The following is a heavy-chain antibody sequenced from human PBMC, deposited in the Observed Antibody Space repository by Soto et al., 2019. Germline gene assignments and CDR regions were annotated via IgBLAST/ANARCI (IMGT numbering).Heavy chain of an antibody. V-gene: IGHV4-59*01. D-gene: IGHD2-8*01. CDR1: GGSISSYY. J-gene: IGHJ4*02. CDR2: IYYSGST. Sequence: SETLSLTCTVSGGSISSYYWSWIRQPPGKGLEWIGYIYYSGSTNYNPSLKSRVTISVDTSKNQFSLKRSSVTAADTAVYYCARGRELMVYAIDYWGQGTLVTVSS. CDR3: ARGRELMVYAIDY.